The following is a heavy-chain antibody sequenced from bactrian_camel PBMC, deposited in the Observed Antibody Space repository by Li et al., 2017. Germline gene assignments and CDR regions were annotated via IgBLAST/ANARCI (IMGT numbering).Heavy chain of an antibody. CDR2: LFTNGGSK. D-gene: IGHD5*01. J-gene: IGHJ4*01. V-gene: IGHV3S1*01. CDR1: GAISSTDF. CDR3: AAGGRSYVIAAALTT. Sequence: HVQLVESGGGSVQAGGSLRLSCAASGAISSTDFMAWFRQSPGKGREGVATLFTNGGSKYHADSVKGRFTISGDNPKKTLYLQMTGLKPEDTAMYYCAAGGRSYVIAAALTTGARGPRSPSP.